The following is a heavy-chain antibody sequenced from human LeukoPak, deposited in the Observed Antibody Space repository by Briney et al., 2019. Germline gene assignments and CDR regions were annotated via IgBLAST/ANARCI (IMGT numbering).Heavy chain of an antibody. CDR3: AREEGGSSSSDF. D-gene: IGHD6-6*01. CDR2: IIPIFGTA. J-gene: IGHJ4*02. V-gene: IGHV1-69*05. CDR1: GGTFSSYA. Sequence: SVKVSCKASGGTFSSYAISWVRQAPGQGLEWMGRIIPIFGTANYAQKFQGRVTITTDESTSTAYMELSSLRSEDTDVYYCAREEGGSSSSDFWGQGTLVTVSS.